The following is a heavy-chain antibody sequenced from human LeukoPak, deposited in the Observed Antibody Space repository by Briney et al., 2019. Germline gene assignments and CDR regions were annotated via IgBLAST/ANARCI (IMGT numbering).Heavy chain of an antibody. D-gene: IGHD4-17*01. CDR3: ARDDYGDYEGKYYYYGMDV. J-gene: IGHJ6*02. CDR2: IKQDGSEK. CDR1: GFTFSSYW. V-gene: IGHV3-7*01. Sequence: GGSLGLSCAASGFTFSSYWMSWVRQAPGKGLEWVANIKQDGSEKYYVDSVKGRFTISRDNAKNSLYLQMNSLRAEDTAVYYCARDDYGDYEGKYYYYGMDVWGQGTTVTVSS.